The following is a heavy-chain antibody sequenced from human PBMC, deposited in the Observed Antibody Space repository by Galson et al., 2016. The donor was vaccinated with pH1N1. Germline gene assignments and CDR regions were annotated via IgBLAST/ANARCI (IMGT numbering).Heavy chain of an antibody. D-gene: IGHD4-17*01. Sequence: PALVKPTQTLTLTCTVSGFSLSTTGMCVSWIRQPPGKALEWLALIYWNDDKRYSPSLKSRLTITKDTSKNQVVLTMTNMDPVDTATYYCAHSLYGDYVGWFDPWGQGTLVTVSS. CDR3: AHSLYGDYVGWFDP. J-gene: IGHJ5*02. CDR2: IYWNDDK. CDR1: GFSLSTTGMC. V-gene: IGHV2-5*08.